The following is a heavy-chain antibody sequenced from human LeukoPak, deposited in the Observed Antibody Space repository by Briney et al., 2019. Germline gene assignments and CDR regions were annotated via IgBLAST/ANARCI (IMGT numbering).Heavy chain of an antibody. CDR3: ARDPRIVVVVAATLDY. V-gene: IGHV4-39*02. CDR1: GYSISSSSYY. Sequence: SETLSLTCTVSGYSISSSSYYWGWIRQPPGKGLEWIGSIYYSGSTYYNPSLKSRVTISVDTSKNQFSLKLSSVTAADTAVYYCARDPRIVVVVAATLDYWGQGTLVTVSS. CDR2: IYYSGST. D-gene: IGHD2-15*01. J-gene: IGHJ4*02.